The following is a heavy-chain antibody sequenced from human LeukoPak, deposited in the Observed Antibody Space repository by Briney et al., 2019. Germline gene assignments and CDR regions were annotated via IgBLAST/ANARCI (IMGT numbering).Heavy chain of an antibody. CDR2: IRPTDGST. CDR1: GYTFINHY. J-gene: IGHJ5*02. Sequence: ASVKVSCKPSGYTFINHYIHWVRQAPGQGLEWMGVIRPTDGSTSYAQNFTGRLSMTSDTSTSTAYMELSSLRSEDTAIYYCTRTINSWFDPWGQGTPVSVSS. V-gene: IGHV1-46*01. D-gene: IGHD3-9*01. CDR3: TRTINSWFDP.